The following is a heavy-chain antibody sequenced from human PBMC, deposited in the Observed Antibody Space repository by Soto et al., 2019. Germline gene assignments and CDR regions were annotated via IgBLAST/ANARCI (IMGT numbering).Heavy chain of an antibody. J-gene: IGHJ4*02. Sequence: QVQLVESGGGVVQPGRSLRLSCAASGFIFSSYGMHWVRQAPGKGLEWVAIISYDGSNKYYADSVKGRFTVSRDNAKKTLYLQMNSLRVEDTAVYYCAKDEGMVTDGAFDYWGQGTLVTVST. V-gene: IGHV3-30*18. CDR2: ISYDGSNK. CDR3: AKDEGMVTDGAFDY. D-gene: IGHD2-8*01. CDR1: GFIFSSYG.